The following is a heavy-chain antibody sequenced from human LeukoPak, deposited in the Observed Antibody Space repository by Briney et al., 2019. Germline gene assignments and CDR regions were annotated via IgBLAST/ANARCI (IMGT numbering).Heavy chain of an antibody. CDR1: GGSISGYY. D-gene: IGHD3-22*01. J-gene: IGHJ3*01. Sequence: PSEILSLTCTVSGGSISGYYWSWFRQPPGKGLEWIGYIYYSGSTNYNPSLRSRVTMSVDTSKNQFSLRLSSVTAADTAVYYCARDHRGDRAFDVWGQGTMVTVSS. V-gene: IGHV4-59*01. CDR2: IYYSGST. CDR3: ARDHRGDRAFDV.